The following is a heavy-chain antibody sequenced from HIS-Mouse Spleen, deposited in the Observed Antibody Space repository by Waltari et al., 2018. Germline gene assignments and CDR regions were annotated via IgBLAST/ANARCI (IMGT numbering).Heavy chain of an antibody. V-gene: IGHV4-4*07. D-gene: IGHD3-3*01. J-gene: IGHJ3*02. CDR1: GGSISSYY. CDR2: SYTSGST. CDR3: ARDFHDFWSGYYGGDKKHDAFDI. Sequence: QVQLQESGPGLVKPSETLSLTCTVSGGSISSYYWSWIRQPAGKGLEWIGRSYTSGSTNYTPSLKRRVTMSVDTSKNQFSLKLSSVTAADTAVYYCARDFHDFWSGYYGGDKKHDAFDIWGQGTMVTVSS.